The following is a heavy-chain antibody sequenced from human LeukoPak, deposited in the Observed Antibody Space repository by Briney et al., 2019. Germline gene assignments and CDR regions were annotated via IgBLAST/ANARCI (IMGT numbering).Heavy chain of an antibody. CDR2: ISGSGDTI. D-gene: IGHD2-2*01. J-gene: IGHJ4*02. Sequence: GGSLRLSCAASGFTSSSYRMNWVRQAPGKGLEWLSFISGSGDTIYYADSVKGRFTMSRDNARNSLFLQMNSLRAEDTAVYYCARVRDAYNYFHYWGQGTLVTVSS. CDR3: ARVRDAYNYFHY. CDR1: GFTSSSYR. V-gene: IGHV3-48*01.